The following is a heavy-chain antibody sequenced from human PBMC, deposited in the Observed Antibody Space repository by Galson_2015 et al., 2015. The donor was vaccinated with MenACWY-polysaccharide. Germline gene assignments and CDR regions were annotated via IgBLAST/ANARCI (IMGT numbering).Heavy chain of an antibody. Sequence: SLRLSCAASGLNFRNYGMHWVRQAPGKGLEWVAFIPYDGSNKYYPDSVKGRFTISRDNFKNTLYLQMNSLRVEDTAVYYCAKMVQQATKNDYWGQGALVTVSS. D-gene: IGHD5-12*01. CDR2: IPYDGSNK. CDR3: AKMVQQATKNDY. J-gene: IGHJ4*02. CDR1: GLNFRNYG. V-gene: IGHV3-30*02.